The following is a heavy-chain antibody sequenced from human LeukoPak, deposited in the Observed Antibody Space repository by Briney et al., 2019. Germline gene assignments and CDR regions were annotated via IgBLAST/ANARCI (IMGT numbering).Heavy chain of an antibody. V-gene: IGHV4-34*01. Sequence: PSETLSLTCAVYGTSFSRYYWSWIRQPPGKGLEWSGEINHGGSTTYNPSLKSRVIISIDTSKNQFSLNLSSVTAADTAVYYCATYFYGSGSYHTHPNFDSWGQGTLVTVSS. CDR1: GTSFSRYY. D-gene: IGHD3-10*01. CDR2: INHGGST. CDR3: ATYFYGSGSYHTHPNFDS. J-gene: IGHJ4*02.